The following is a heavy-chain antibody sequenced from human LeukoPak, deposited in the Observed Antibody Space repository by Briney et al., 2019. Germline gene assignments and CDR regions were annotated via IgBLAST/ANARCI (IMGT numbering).Heavy chain of an antibody. Sequence: PSDTLSLTCAVSGYSISSGNWWGWIRQPPGKGLEWIGYIYYTGSIYYNPSLKSRVTMSVDTSKNQSSLKLRSVTAVDTAVYYCARNAAGFEGGFDHWGQGTLVTVSS. J-gene: IGHJ5*02. CDR2: IYYTGSI. CDR1: GYSISSGNW. V-gene: IGHV4-28*05. CDR3: ARNAAGFEGGFDH. D-gene: IGHD3-10*01.